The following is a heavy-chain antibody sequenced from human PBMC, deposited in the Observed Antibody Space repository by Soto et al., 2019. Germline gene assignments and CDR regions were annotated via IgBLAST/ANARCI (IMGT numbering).Heavy chain of an antibody. CDR3: VRDMDVSGYARFDY. D-gene: IGHD3-22*01. V-gene: IGHV3-23*01. Sequence: GGSLRLSCEVSGITIRAYAMSWARRAPGKGLEWVAAITGGGNNRHYEDSVKGRFTISRDNAENSLYLQMNSLRVEDTALYYCVRDMDVSGYARFDYWGQGTLVTVSS. CDR1: GITIRAYA. J-gene: IGHJ4*02. CDR2: ITGGGNNR.